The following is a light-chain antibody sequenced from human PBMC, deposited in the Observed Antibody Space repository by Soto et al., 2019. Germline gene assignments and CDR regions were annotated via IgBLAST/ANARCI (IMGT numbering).Light chain of an antibody. CDR1: QSISSW. CDR2: KAS. V-gene: IGKV1-5*03. CDR3: QQYDSYPLT. Sequence: DIQMTQSPSTLSASVGDRVTNTCRASQSISSWLAWYQHKPGKAPNLLIYKASSLESGVPSRFSGSASGTESTRTVSSLQPDDFATYYCQQYDSYPLTFGGGTKVEIK. J-gene: IGKJ4*01.